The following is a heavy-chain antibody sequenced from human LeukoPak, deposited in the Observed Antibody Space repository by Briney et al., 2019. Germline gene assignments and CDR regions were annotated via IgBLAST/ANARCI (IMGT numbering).Heavy chain of an antibody. CDR3: ARGEGFDP. CDR1: GVSISSYY. V-gene: IGHV4-59*08. CDR2: IYYSGST. J-gene: IGHJ5*02. Sequence: RSSETLSLTCTVSGVSISSYYWSWLRQPPGKGLEWIGYIYYSGSTNYNPSLKSRVTISVDTSKNQFSLKLSSVTAADTAVYYCARGEGFDPWGQGTLVTVSS.